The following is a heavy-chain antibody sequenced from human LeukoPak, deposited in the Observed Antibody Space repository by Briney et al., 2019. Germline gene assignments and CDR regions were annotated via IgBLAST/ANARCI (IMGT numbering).Heavy chain of an antibody. J-gene: IGHJ6*03. Sequence: SETLSLTCTVSGGSISSYYWSWIRQPPGKGLEWIWYIYYSGSTNYNPSLKSRVTISVDTSKNQFSLKLSSVTAADTAVYYCARITYYYYMDVWGKGTTVTVSS. V-gene: IGHV4-59*01. CDR2: IYYSGST. CDR1: GGSISSYY. CDR3: ARITYYYYMDV. D-gene: IGHD1-14*01.